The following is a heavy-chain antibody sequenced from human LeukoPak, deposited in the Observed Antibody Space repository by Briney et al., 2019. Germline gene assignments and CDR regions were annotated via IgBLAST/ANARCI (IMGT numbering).Heavy chain of an antibody. CDR2: INHSGST. D-gene: IGHD1-7*01. Sequence: SETLSLTCAVYGGSFGGYYWSWIRQPPGKGLEWIGEINHSGSTNYNPSLKSRVTISVDTSKNQLSLKLSSVTAADTAVYYCASSGTTGTNLDYWGQGTLVTVSS. J-gene: IGHJ4*02. CDR3: ASSGTTGTNLDY. V-gene: IGHV4-34*01. CDR1: GGSFGGYY.